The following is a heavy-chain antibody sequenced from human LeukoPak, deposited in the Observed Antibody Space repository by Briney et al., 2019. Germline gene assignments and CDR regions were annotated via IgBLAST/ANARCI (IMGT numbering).Heavy chain of an antibody. J-gene: IGHJ4*02. V-gene: IGHV2-5*01. CDR1: GFSLSTSGVG. CDR3: AHGTIAAGADN. CDR2: IFWNDDK. D-gene: IGHD6-13*01. Sequence: SGPTLVIPTQTLTLTCTFSGFSLSTSGVGVGWIRQPPGKALEWLALIFWNDDKRYSPSLKSRLTITKDTSKNQVVLTMANMDPVDTGTYYCAHGTIAAGADNWGQGTLVTVSS.